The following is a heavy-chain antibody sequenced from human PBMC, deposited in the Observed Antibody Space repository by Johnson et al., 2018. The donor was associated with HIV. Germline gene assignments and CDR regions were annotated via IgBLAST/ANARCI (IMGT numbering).Heavy chain of an antibody. Sequence: QVQLVESGGGEVQPGRSLRLSCAASGFTFSGYGMHWVRQAPGKGLEWVAFIRYDGSNKYYGDSVKGRLTISRDNSKNTLFLQMNNLRDEDTAVYYWAKEKDTLMGAFDIWGHGTRVTVS. J-gene: IGHJ3*02. CDR1: GFTFSGYG. CDR3: AKEKDTLMGAFDI. CDR2: IRYDGSNK. D-gene: IGHD5-18*01. V-gene: IGHV3-30*02.